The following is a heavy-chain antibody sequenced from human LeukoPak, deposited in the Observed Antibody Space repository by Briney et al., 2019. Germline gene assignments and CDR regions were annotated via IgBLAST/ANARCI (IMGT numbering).Heavy chain of an antibody. J-gene: IGHJ3*02. CDR1: GGSISSYH. CDR3: ARGVSGISNAFDI. CDR2: LYYRGST. V-gene: IGHV4-59*01. D-gene: IGHD3-10*01. Sequence: SETLSLTCSASGGSISSYHWSLIPQPPRKGLEWIGYLYYRGSTNSNPSLKSRVTMSVDPSKNQFSLKLRSVTAADTAVYYCARGVSGISNAFDIWGQGTMVTVSS.